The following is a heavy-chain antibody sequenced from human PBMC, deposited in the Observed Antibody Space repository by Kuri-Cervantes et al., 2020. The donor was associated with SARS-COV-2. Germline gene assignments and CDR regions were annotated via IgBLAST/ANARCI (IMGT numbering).Heavy chain of an antibody. CDR1: GGTFSNYA. CDR2: IIPILGIA. CDR3: ARDRTPIAAAGNFDY. D-gene: IGHD6-13*01. J-gene: IGHJ4*02. V-gene: IGHV1-69*04. Sequence: SVKVSCKASGGTFSNYAISWVRQAPGQGLEWMGRIIPILGIANYAQKFQGRVTITADKSTSTAYMELSSLRSEDTAVYYCARDRTPIAAAGNFDYWGQGTLVTVSS.